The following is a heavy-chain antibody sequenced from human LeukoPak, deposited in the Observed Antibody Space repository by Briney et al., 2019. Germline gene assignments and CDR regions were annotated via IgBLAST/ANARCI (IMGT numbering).Heavy chain of an antibody. J-gene: IGHJ3*02. CDR3: ARSGGITMIVRRAFDI. Sequence: PGGSLRLSCAASGFTFSSYSMNWVRQAPGKGLEWVSYISSSSSTIYYADSVKGRFTISRDNAKNSLYLQMNSLRDEDTAVYYCARSGGITMIVRRAFDIWGQGTMVTVSS. D-gene: IGHD3-22*01. CDR2: ISSSSSTI. V-gene: IGHV3-48*02. CDR1: GFTFSSYS.